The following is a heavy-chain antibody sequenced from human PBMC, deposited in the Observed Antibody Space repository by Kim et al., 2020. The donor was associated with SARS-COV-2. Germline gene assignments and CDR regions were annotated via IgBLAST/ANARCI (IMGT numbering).Heavy chain of an antibody. D-gene: IGHD3-10*01. CDR2: IIPIFGTA. Sequence: SVKVSCKASGGTFSSYAISWVRQAPGQGLEWMGGIIPIFGTANYAQKFQGRVTITADESTSTAYMELSSLRSEDTAVYYCALGLVVRGGEEYFQHWGQGTLVTVSS. CDR1: GGTFSSYA. CDR3: ALGLVVRGGEEYFQH. J-gene: IGHJ1*01. V-gene: IGHV1-69*13.